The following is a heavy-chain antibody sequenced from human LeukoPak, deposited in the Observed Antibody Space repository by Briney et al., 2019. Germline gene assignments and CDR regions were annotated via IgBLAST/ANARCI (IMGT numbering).Heavy chain of an antibody. CDR2: IYWDDDK. J-gene: IGHJ1*01. Sequence: PSQTLSLTCTVSGGSISSGDYYWSWIRQPPGKGLEWLALIYWDDDKRYSPSLKSRLTITKDTSKNQVVLTMTNMDPVDTATYYCAHTSSSWYGGYFQHWGQGTLVTVSS. V-gene: IGHV2-5*08. CDR3: AHTSSSWYGGYFQH. CDR1: GGSISSGDYY. D-gene: IGHD6-13*01.